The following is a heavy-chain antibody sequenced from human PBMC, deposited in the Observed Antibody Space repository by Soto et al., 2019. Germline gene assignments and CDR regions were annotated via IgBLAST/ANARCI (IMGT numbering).Heavy chain of an antibody. CDR1: GFTFSSYG. J-gene: IGHJ4*02. D-gene: IGHD3-16*01. V-gene: IGHV3-23*01. Sequence: GGSLRLSCAASGFTFSSYGMSWVRQAPGKGLEWVSVIDGSSRSTYYADSVKGRFTISRDNSKNTLYLQVDTLRADDSAVYYCAKGSSASRPYYFDYWGQGTLVTVSS. CDR2: IDGSSRST. CDR3: AKGSSASRPYYFDY.